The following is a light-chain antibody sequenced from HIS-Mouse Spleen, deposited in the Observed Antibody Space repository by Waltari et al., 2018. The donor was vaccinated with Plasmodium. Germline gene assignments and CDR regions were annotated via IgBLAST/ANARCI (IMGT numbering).Light chain of an antibody. V-gene: IGLV2-23*01. CDR1: SSDVGSYHL. CDR2: EGS. J-gene: IGLJ1*01. CDR3: CSYAGSSTYV. Sequence: QSALTQPASVSGSPGQSITLPCTGTSSDVGSYHLFSWYQQHPGKAPKLMIYEGSKRPSGVSNRFSGSKSGNTASLTISGLQAEDEADYYCCSYAGSSTYVFGTGTKVTVL.